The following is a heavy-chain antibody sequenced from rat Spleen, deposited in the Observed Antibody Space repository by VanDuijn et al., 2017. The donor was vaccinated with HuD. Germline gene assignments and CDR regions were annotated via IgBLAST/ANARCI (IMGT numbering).Heavy chain of an antibody. CDR1: GFSLSSYG. CDR3: TSPFRWFAY. J-gene: IGHJ3*01. CDR2: MWSDGDT. V-gene: IGHV2-13*01. Sequence: QVQLKESGPGLVQPSQTLSLTCTVSGFSLSSYGVIWVRQPPGKGLEWMGIMWSDGDTSYNSALKSRLSISRDTSNNQVFLKMNSLQTEDTAIYFCTSPFRWFAYWGQGTLVTVSS.